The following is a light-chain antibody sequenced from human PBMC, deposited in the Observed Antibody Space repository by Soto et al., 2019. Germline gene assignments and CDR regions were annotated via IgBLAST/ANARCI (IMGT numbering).Light chain of an antibody. J-gene: IGLJ1*01. Sequence: QSVLTQPPSASGSPGQSVTISCTGTSSDVGGYQYVSWYQQYPGKAPKLMIYAVNKRPSGVPDRFPGSSSGNTASLTVSGLQAEDEADYYCSSYAGSNSYVFGTGTKVTVL. CDR1: SSDVGGYQY. V-gene: IGLV2-8*01. CDR2: AVN. CDR3: SSYAGSNSYV.